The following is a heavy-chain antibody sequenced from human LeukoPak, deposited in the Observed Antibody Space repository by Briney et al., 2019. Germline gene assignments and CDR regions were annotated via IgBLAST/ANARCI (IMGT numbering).Heavy chain of an antibody. J-gene: IGHJ2*01. CDR2: IFYTGTK. D-gene: IGHD5-18*01. V-gene: IGHV4-39*07. Sequence: PSETLSLTCTVSGGSITSSYYWGWIRQLPGKGLEWIGSIFYTGTKYYNPSLKSRVFISLDTSTNLFSLHLTSVTPADTAVYYCAAEPWDSTMGRYWYFDLWGRGARVTVSS. CDR1: GGSITSSYY. CDR3: AAEPWDSTMGRYWYFDL.